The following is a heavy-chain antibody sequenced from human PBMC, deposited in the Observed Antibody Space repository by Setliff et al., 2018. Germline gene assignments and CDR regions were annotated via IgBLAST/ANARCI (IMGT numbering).Heavy chain of an antibody. CDR3: ARGLNTESWTPLY. D-gene: IGHD2-15*01. V-gene: IGHV4-4*08. CDR1: GGSMTDFF. CDR2: IYTKGGT. Sequence: PSETPSLTCSVAGGSMTDFFWHWFRRPPGKGLEWIGYIYTKGGTNYSPSLKSRVTMSVDRSRNQFSLTLSSVSAADMAVYYCARGLNTESWTPLYWSPGTLVTVSS. J-gene: IGHJ4*02.